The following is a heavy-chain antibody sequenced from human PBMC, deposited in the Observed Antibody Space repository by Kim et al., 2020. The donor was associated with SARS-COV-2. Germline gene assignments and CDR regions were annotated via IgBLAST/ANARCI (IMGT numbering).Heavy chain of an antibody. Sequence: SQTLSLTCAISGDSVSSNSATWNWIRQSPSRGLEWLGRTYYRSKWSNDYAAFVKSRITINPDTSKNQFSLQLNSVTPEDTALYYCARGKSVFRGVTPNFHYWGQGTLVTVSS. CDR2: TYYRSKWSN. CDR3: ARGKSVFRGVTPNFHY. D-gene: IGHD3-10*01. V-gene: IGHV6-1*01. CDR1: GDSVSSNSAT. J-gene: IGHJ4*02.